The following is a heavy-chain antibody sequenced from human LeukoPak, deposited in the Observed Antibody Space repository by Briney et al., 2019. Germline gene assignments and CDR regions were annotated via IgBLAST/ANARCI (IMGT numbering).Heavy chain of an antibody. D-gene: IGHD6-6*01. Sequence: PSETLSLTCTASGGSISSSSYYWGWIRQPPGKGLEWIGSIYYSGSTYYNPSLKSRVTISVDTSKNQFSLKLSSVTAADTAVYYCASIATASYGSSSFFYWGQGTLVTVSS. CDR1: GGSISSSSYY. CDR2: IYYSGST. V-gene: IGHV4-39*01. J-gene: IGHJ4*02. CDR3: ASIATASYGSSSFFY.